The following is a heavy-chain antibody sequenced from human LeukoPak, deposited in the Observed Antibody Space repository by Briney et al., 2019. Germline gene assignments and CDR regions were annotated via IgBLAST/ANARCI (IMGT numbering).Heavy chain of an antibody. CDR2: ISGSGGST. J-gene: IGHJ4*02. V-gene: IGHV3-23*01. Sequence: GGSLRLSCAASGFTFSSYGMSWVRQAPGKGLEWVSAISGSGGSTYYADSVKGRFTISRDNSKDTLYLQMNSLRAEDTAVYYCARVEASGYDYGAFDYWGQGTLVTVSS. D-gene: IGHD5-12*01. CDR3: ARVEASGYDYGAFDY. CDR1: GFTFSSYG.